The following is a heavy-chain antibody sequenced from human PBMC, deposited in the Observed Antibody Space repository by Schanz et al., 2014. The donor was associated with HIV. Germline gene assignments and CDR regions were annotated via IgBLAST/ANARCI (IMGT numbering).Heavy chain of an antibody. V-gene: IGHV3-30*18. CDR3: AKSNGGDTAVVQYYFDY. D-gene: IGHD5-18*01. CDR1: GFSFDTFG. J-gene: IGHJ4*02. CDR2: ISYDGRNK. Sequence: QVQLVESGGGVVQPGRSLRLSCAGSGFSFDTFGIHWVRQAPGKGLEWLAVISYDGRNKKFANSVKGRFTISRDNSKNTLYLQMKSLRVEDTAVYFCAKSNGGDTAVVQYYFDYWGQGTLVSVSS.